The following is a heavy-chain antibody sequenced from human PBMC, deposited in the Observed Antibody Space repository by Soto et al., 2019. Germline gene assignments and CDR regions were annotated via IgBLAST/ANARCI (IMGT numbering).Heavy chain of an antibody. Sequence: PSETLSLTCTVSGDSISTDYWSWIRQSPGKGLEWIGFIYYGGSTNYNPSLKSRVTISVDTPKNQFSLKLSSVTAADTAVYYCAKNCNWGSLVHWGQGTLVIVSS. CDR3: AKNCNWGSLVH. CDR1: GDSISTDY. J-gene: IGHJ4*02. D-gene: IGHD7-27*01. CDR2: IYYGGST. V-gene: IGHV4-59*08.